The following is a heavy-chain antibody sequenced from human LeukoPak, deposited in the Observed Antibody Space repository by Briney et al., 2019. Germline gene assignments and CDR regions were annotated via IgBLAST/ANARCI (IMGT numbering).Heavy chain of an antibody. J-gene: IGHJ4*02. D-gene: IGHD6-19*01. CDR2: IIPIFGTA. CDR1: GGTFSSYA. Sequence: SVKVSCKASGGTFSSYAISWVRQAPGQGLEWMGGIIPIFGTANYAQKFQGRVTITADESTSTAYMELSSLRSEDTAVYYCARDIAVAGTSGYFDYWGQGTLVTVS. V-gene: IGHV1-69*13. CDR3: ARDIAVAGTSGYFDY.